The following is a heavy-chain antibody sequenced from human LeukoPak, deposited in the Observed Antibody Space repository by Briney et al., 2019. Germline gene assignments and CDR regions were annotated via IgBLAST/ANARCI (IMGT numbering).Heavy chain of an antibody. D-gene: IGHD6-19*01. Sequence: GGSLRLSCAASGXTFTSIAVTWVRQAPGKGLEWVSTIRGTGDSTHYADSVKGRFTISRDNSKNTVSLEMNSLRAEDTAVYYCAKVGVMRRSGWFGGDYFDFWGQGTLVTVSS. CDR1: GXTFTSIA. V-gene: IGHV3-23*01. CDR2: IRGTGDST. J-gene: IGHJ4*02. CDR3: AKVGVMRRSGWFGGDYFDF.